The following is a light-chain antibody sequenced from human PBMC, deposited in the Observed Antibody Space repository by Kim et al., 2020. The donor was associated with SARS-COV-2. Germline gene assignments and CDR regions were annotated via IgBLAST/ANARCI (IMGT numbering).Light chain of an antibody. CDR2: GRN. CDR3: QSRDSGGNVV. Sequence: SSELTQDPAVSEALGQTVRITCQGDSLRSFYATWYQQKPRQAPLLVIFGRNNRPSGIPDRFSGSTSANTASLTISGAQAEDEADFYCQSRDSGGNVVFGGGTQLTVL. J-gene: IGLJ2*01. CDR1: SLRSFY. V-gene: IGLV3-19*01.